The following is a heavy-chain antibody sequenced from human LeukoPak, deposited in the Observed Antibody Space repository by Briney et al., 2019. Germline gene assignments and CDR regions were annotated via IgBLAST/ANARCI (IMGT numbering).Heavy chain of an antibody. D-gene: IGHD1-26*01. CDR1: GYTFTSYA. V-gene: IGHV1-3*01. J-gene: IGHJ6*02. Sequence: ASVKVSCKASGYTFTSYAMHWVRQAPGQRLEWMGWINAGNGNTKYSRKFQGRVTITRDTSASTAYMELSSLRSEDTAVYYCARERVVGATRPYYYGMDVWGQGTTVTVSS. CDR2: INAGNGNT. CDR3: ARERVVGATRPYYYGMDV.